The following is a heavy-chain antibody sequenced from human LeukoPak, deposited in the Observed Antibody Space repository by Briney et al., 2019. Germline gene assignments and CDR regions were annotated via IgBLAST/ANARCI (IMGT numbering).Heavy chain of an antibody. CDR1: GFTFDDYA. V-gene: IGHV3-9*01. Sequence: GRSLRLSCAASGFTFDDYAMHWVRQAPGKGLEWVSGISWNSGSIGYADSVKGRFTISRDNAKNSLYLQMNSLRAEDTALYYCAPTGAVAGGWGQGTLVTVSS. CDR3: APTGAVAGG. J-gene: IGHJ4*02. D-gene: IGHD6-19*01. CDR2: ISWNSGSI.